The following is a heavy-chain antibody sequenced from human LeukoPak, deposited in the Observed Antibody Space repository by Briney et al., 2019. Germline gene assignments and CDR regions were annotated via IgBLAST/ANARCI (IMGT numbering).Heavy chain of an antibody. V-gene: IGHV4-4*07. D-gene: IGHD6-19*01. Sequence: SETLSLTCTVSGGSISSYYWSWIRQPAGKGLEWIGRIYTSGSTNYNPSLKSRVTMSVDTSKNQFSLKLTAVTAADTAVYYCARGQYSSGHFDYWGQGTLVTVSS. CDR1: GGSISSYY. CDR2: IYTSGST. CDR3: ARGQYSSGHFDY. J-gene: IGHJ4*02.